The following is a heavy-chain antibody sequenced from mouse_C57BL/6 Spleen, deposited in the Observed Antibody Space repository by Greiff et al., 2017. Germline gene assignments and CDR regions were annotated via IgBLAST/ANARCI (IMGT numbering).Heavy chain of an antibody. J-gene: IGHJ3*01. CDR1: GYSITSGYD. D-gene: IGHD4-1*01. CDR2: LSYSGST. CDR3: AREETGTSWFAY. V-gene: IGHV3-1*01. Sequence: EVKLMESGPGMVKPSQSLSLTCTVTGYSITSGYDWHWIRHFPGNKLEWMGYLSYSGSTNYNPSLKSRISITHDTSKNHFFLKLNSVTTEDTATYYCAREETGTSWFAYWGQGTLVTVSA.